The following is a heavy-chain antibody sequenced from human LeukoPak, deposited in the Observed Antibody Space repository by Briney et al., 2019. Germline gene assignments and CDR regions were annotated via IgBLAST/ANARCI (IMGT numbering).Heavy chain of an antibody. CDR2: IYYSGST. Sequence: PSETLSLTCTVSGGSISSSSYYWGWIRQPPGKGLEWIGSIYYSGSTYYSPSLKSRVTISVDTSKNQFSLKLSSVTAADTAVYYCARARYSSGWSFPLYYFDYWGQGTLVTVSS. CDR3: ARARYSSGWSFPLYYFDY. V-gene: IGHV4-39*01. D-gene: IGHD6-19*01. CDR1: GGSISSSSYY. J-gene: IGHJ4*02.